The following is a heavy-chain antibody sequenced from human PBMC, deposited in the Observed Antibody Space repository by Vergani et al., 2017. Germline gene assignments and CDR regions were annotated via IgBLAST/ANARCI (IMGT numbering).Heavy chain of an antibody. J-gene: IGHJ3*02. CDR2: IDYSGST. CDR1: GGSISSSSYY. D-gene: IGHD2-2*03. V-gene: IGHV4-39*01. CDR3: AGLLVDIGAFYI. Sequence: QLQLQVSGPGLVKPSEPLSLTCTVSGGSISSSSYYWGWIRHPPGKGLVWIGSIDYSGSTYYNPSLTSRVAISVDTSKNQFSLKLSSVTATDTAVYDCAGLLVDIGAFYIWGQGTMVTVSS.